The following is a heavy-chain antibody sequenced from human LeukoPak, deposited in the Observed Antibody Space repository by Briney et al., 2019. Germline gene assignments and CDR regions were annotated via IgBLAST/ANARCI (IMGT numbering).Heavy chain of an antibody. D-gene: IGHD2-2*01. Sequence: ASVKVSCKASGGTFSSYAISWVRQAPGQGLEWMGGIIPIFGTANYAQKFQGRVTITADESTSTAYMELSSLRSEDTAVYYCATTVVPAAMSYYYYYMDVWGKGTTVTVSS. V-gene: IGHV1-69*13. J-gene: IGHJ6*03. CDR3: ATTVVPAAMSYYYYYMDV. CDR1: GGTFSSYA. CDR2: IIPIFGTA.